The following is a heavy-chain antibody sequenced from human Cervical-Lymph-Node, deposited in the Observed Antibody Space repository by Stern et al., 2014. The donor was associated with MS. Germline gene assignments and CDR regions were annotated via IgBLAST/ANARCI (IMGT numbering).Heavy chain of an antibody. CDR2: IFYSGST. CDR3: ARGVNNWLDP. CDR1: GGSVSSHY. Sequence: QLQLQESGPGLVKPSATLSLTCTVSGGSVSSHYWSWFLQTPGTGLEWIGYIFYSGSTNYNPPLKSRVTMSLDMSKNQFSLNLTSVTAADTAVYYCARGVNNWLDPWGQGTQVTVSS. V-gene: IGHV4-59*02. J-gene: IGHJ5*02.